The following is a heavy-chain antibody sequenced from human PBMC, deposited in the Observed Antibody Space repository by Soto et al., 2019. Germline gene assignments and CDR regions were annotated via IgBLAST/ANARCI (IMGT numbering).Heavy chain of an antibody. D-gene: IGHD1-1*01. CDR3: ATAGTGSLTY. J-gene: IGHJ4*02. CDR1: GFTFSGSW. Sequence: EVQLVESGGGLVQPGGSLRLSCAASGFTFSGSWMHWVRQAPGKGLVWVSRISSDGSSRTYADSVKGRFTISRDNAKNMLYLQMNSLRAEDTAVYYCATAGTGSLTYWGQGTLVTVSS. CDR2: ISSDGSSR. V-gene: IGHV3-74*03.